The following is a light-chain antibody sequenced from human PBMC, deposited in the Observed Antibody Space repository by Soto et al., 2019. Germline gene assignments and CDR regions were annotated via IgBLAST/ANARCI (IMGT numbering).Light chain of an antibody. CDR3: QQYNNWPYT. Sequence: EIVMTQSPATLSVSPGERATLSCRASQSVSSNLAWYQQKPCQAPRLLIYGASTRATGIPARFSGSGSGTEFTLTISSLQSEDFAVYYCQQYNNWPYTFGQGTKVEIK. J-gene: IGKJ2*01. CDR1: QSVSSN. CDR2: GAS. V-gene: IGKV3-15*01.